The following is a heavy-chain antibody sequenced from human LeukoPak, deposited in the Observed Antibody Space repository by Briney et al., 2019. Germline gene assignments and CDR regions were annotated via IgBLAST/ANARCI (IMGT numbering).Heavy chain of an antibody. Sequence: PGGSLRLSCAASGFTFSSYAMHWVRQAPGKGLEWVAVISYDGSNKYYADSVKGRFTISRVNSKNTLYLQMNSLRAEDTAVYYCARGEWLRPWGQGTLVTVSS. CDR3: ARGEWLRP. V-gene: IGHV3-30-3*01. J-gene: IGHJ4*02. CDR1: GFTFSSYA. D-gene: IGHD5-12*01. CDR2: ISYDGSNK.